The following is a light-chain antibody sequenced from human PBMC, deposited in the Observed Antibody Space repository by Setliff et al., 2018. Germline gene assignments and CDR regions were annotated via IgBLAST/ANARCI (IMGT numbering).Light chain of an antibody. V-gene: IGLV2-14*03. CDR2: DVS. CDR3: CAYTITTTRV. CDR1: SNDVGRYDF. J-gene: IGLJ3*02. Sequence: QSALTQPPSASGSPGQSVTISCTGTSNDVGRYDFVSWYQQHPGKAPKLIIYDVSNRPSGVPDRFSGSKSGNTASLTISGLRTEDEADYYCCAYTITTTRVFGGGTKVTVL.